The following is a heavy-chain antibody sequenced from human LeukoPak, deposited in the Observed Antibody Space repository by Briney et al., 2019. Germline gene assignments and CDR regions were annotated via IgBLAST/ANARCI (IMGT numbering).Heavy chain of an antibody. D-gene: IGHD3-22*01. V-gene: IGHV3-23*01. J-gene: IGHJ4*02. Sequence: GGSLRLSCAASGFTFNSYAMSWVRQAPGKGLEWVSAISGNGGRTYYADSVKGRFTTSRDNSKNTLNLQMHRLRVEDTAVYYCTRVMWDSSGYPIDYWGQGSLVTVSS. CDR3: TRVMWDSSGYPIDY. CDR1: GFTFNSYA. CDR2: ISGNGGRT.